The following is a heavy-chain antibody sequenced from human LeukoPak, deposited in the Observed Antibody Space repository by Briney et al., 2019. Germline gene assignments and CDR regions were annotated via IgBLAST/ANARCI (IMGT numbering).Heavy chain of an antibody. CDR3: AKDLTLGADGTYFDY. V-gene: IGHV3-23*01. D-gene: IGHD6-13*01. CDR1: GFTFSNYA. J-gene: IGHJ4*02. CDR2: LSGSGGST. Sequence: PGGSLRLSCAASGFTFSNYAMSWVRQAPGKGLEWVSALSGSGGSTYYADSVKGRFTISRDNSKNTLYLQMNTLRAEDTAVYYCAKDLTLGADGTYFDYWGQGILVTVSS.